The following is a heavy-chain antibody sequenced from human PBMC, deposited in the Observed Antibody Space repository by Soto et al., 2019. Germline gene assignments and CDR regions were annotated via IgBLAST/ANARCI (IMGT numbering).Heavy chain of an antibody. V-gene: IGHV4-59*06. J-gene: IGHJ3*02. Sequence: PSETLSLTCTVSGGSISSYYWSWIRQPPGKGLEWIGYIFYSGSTYYNPSLKSRVTISADTSKNHFSLKLSSVTAADTAVYYCATSPRVDAFDIWGQGTMVTVSS. CDR3: ATSPRVDAFDI. CDR2: IFYSGST. CDR1: GGSISSYY.